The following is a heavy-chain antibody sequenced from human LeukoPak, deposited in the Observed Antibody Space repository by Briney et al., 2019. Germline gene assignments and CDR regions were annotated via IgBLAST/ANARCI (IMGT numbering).Heavy chain of an antibody. V-gene: IGHV1-18*01. CDR3: ARVGGITADYYGIDV. CDR1: GYTFTSYG. J-gene: IGHJ6*02. Sequence: ASVKVSCKASGYTFTSYGISWVRQDPGQGLEWMGWISAYNGNTNYAQKLQGRVTMTTGTSTSTAYMELRSLRSDDTAVYYCARVGGITADYYGIDVWGQGTTVTVSS. D-gene: IGHD1-26*01. CDR2: ISAYNGNT.